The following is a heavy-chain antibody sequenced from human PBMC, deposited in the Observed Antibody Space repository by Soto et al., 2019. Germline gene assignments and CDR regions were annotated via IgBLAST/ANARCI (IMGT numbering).Heavy chain of an antibody. J-gene: IGHJ5*02. D-gene: IGHD5-18*01. CDR2: ISSSSSHT. Sequence: PGGSLRLSCAASGFTFSDYYMSWIRQAPGKGLEWVSYISSSSSHTNYADSVKGRFTISRDNAKNSLYLQMNSLRAEDTAVYYCARDGSAMDTNWFDPWGQGTLVTVSS. CDR1: GFTFSDYY. CDR3: ARDGSAMDTNWFDP. V-gene: IGHV3-11*06.